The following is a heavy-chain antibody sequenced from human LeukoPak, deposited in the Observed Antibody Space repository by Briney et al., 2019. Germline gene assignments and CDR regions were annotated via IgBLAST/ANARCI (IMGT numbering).Heavy chain of an antibody. J-gene: IGHJ5*02. D-gene: IGHD6-19*01. CDR3: ARAGASGWYAAGWFDP. Sequence: GGSLRLSCAASGFPFNNYWMHWVRQAPGKGLVWVSSINTDGRTTRYAASVQGRFTISRDNAKTTLSLQMNSLRDDDTAVYYCARAGASGWYAAGWFDPWGQGTLVTVSS. CDR2: INTDGRTT. V-gene: IGHV3-74*01. CDR1: GFPFNNYW.